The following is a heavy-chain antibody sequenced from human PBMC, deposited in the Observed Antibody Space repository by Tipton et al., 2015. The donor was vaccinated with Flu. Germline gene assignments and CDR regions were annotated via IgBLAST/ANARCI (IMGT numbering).Heavy chain of an antibody. CDR2: IDDPGTSA. CDR1: GFTFNHYW. J-gene: IGHJ3*02. Sequence: CAASGFTFNHYWMGWVRQAPGKGLVWVSRIDDPGTSAAYAGSVRGRFTMSRDNAKSTVYLLMNNLRAEDTAVYYCAREVAAAGVAAFDIWGQGAVVTVSS. CDR3: AREVAAAGVAAFDI. V-gene: IGHV3-74*01. D-gene: IGHD6-13*01.